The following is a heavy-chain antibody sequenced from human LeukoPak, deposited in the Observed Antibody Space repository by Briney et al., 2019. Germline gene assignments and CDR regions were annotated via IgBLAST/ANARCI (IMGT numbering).Heavy chain of an antibody. CDR3: ARADLIYDFWSGYY. J-gene: IGHJ4*02. CDR2: ISAYNGNT. D-gene: IGHD3-3*01. CDR1: GYTFTSYG. Sequence: ASVKVSCKASGYTFTSYGISWVRQALGQGLEWMGWISAYNGNTNYAQKFQGRVTITADESTSTAYMELSSLRSEDTAVYYCARADLIYDFWSGYYWGQGTLVTVSS. V-gene: IGHV1-18*01.